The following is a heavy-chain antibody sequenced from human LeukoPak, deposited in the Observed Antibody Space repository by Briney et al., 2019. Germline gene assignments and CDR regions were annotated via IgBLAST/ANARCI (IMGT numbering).Heavy chain of an antibody. CDR2: ISTTGGST. CDR1: GFSFNNYA. D-gene: IGHD4-23*01. CDR3: AKDWTTVVTPKGYYFDS. Sequence: GGSLRLSCAASGFSFNNYAMSWVRQAPGKGLEWVSAISTTGGSTYYADSVKGRFTIFRDNSKNTLSLQMDSLRVEGTAVYYCAKDWTTVVTPKGYYFDSWGQGTLVTVSS. J-gene: IGHJ4*02. V-gene: IGHV3-23*01.